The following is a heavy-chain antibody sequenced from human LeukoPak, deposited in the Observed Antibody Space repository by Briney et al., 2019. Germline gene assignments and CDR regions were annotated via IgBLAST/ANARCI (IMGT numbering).Heavy chain of an antibody. J-gene: IGHJ5*02. V-gene: IGHV4-61*02. Sequence: SETLSLTCTVSGGSISSGSYYWSWIRQPAGKGLEWIGRIYTSGSTNYNPSLKSRVTISVDTSKNQFSLKLSSVTAADTAVYYCARVTVWGPYNWFDPWGQGTLVTVSS. D-gene: IGHD7-27*01. CDR2: IYTSGST. CDR3: ARVTVWGPYNWFDP. CDR1: GGSISSGSYY.